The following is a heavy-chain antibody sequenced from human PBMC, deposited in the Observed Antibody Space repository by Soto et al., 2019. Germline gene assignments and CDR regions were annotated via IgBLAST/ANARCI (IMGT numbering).Heavy chain of an antibody. Sequence: SETLSLTCTVSGGSISSGGYYWSWIRRHPGKGLEWIGHMYYSGSTDYNPSLTSRVTLSVETSKNQFSMRVTSVTAADTAVYYCAMSYYDSTGFAVDPWGQGTLVTVSS. D-gene: IGHD3-22*01. J-gene: IGHJ5*02. CDR2: MYYSGST. CDR3: AMSYYDSTGFAVDP. CDR1: GGSISSGGYY. V-gene: IGHV4-30-4*01.